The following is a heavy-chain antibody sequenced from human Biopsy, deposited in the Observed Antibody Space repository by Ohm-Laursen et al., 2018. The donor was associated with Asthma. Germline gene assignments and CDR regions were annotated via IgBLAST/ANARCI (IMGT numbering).Heavy chain of an antibody. J-gene: IGHJ2*01. CDR1: GGSVSSGSSY. CDR3: ARAVSSSSYWYFDL. D-gene: IGHD6-6*01. CDR2: IYYSGRT. Sequence: SDTLSLTWAVSGGSVSSGSSYWGWIRQSPGKGLEWIGSIYYSGRTYYNPSLESRVTISADTSKNHFSLKVTSVTAADTAVYYCARAVSSSSYWYFDLWGRGDLVTVSS. V-gene: IGHV4-39*02.